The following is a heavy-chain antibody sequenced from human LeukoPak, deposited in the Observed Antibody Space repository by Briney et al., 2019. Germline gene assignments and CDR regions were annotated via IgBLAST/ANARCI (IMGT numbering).Heavy chain of an antibody. CDR3: ARSTYSFGGFDY. CDR1: GFTFTAYW. CDR2: INSDGSRT. Sequence: GRSLRLSCAASGFTFTAYWMHWVRQAPGKGLVWVSRINSDGSRTGYADSVKGRFTITRDNATNTLYLQINSLRAEDTAVYYCARSTYSFGGFDYWGEGTLVSVSS. V-gene: IGHV3-74*01. D-gene: IGHD5-18*01. J-gene: IGHJ4*02.